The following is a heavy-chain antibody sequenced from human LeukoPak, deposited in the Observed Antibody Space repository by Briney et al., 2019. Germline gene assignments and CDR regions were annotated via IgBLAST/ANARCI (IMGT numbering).Heavy chain of an antibody. V-gene: IGHV3-20*04. CDR2: INWTGGIT. Sequence: GRSLSLSCAASGFTLDDYVMSRVGQAPGKEGEGVSGINWTGGITGYADAVQGRFTISRDNDKNSLYLQMNSLGAEETALYYCASVFGRIFGVVIPRDMVVWGKGATVTVS. J-gene: IGHJ6*03. D-gene: IGHD3-3*01. CDR3: ASVFGRIFGVVIPRDMVV. CDR1: GFTLDDYV.